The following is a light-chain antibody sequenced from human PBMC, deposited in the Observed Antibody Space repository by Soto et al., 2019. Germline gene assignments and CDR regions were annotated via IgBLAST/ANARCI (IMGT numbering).Light chain of an antibody. J-gene: IGLJ1*01. CDR3: TSYTTSSSTYV. Sequence: QSALTRPASVSGSPGQSITISCTGTSSDVGDYNYVSWYQQHPGKAPKLMIFEVSNRPSGVSNRFSGSKSGNTASLTISGLQAEDEADYYCTSYTTSSSTYVFGTGTKLTVL. V-gene: IGLV2-14*01. CDR1: SSDVGDYNY. CDR2: EVS.